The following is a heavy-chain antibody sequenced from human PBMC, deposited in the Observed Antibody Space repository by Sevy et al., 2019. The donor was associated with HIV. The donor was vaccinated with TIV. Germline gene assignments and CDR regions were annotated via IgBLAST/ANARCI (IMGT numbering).Heavy chain of an antibody. CDR2: ISSSSSYI. V-gene: IGHV3-21*01. D-gene: IGHD5-18*01. Sequence: GGSLRLSCAASGFTFSSYSMNWVRQAPGKGLEWVSSISSSSSYIYYADSVKGRFTISRDNAKNSLYLQMNSLRAEDTAVYYCPRAANVDTAMVHYFDYWGQGTLVTVSS. CDR3: PRAANVDTAMVHYFDY. CDR1: GFTFSSYS. J-gene: IGHJ4*02.